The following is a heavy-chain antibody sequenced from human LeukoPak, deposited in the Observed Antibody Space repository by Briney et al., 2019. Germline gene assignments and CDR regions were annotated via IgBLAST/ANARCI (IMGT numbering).Heavy chain of an antibody. CDR2: ICGSEGRT. V-gene: IGHV3-23*01. J-gene: IGHJ6*03. Sequence: GGSMRLSCAASAFTFTTYAMGWVRQAPGNGLEWGSRICGSEGRTRYGDSVKGRFTMSRCNSENTLYLEMNRLRAPDTALYYCAKDSSSYDWGYMDVWGKGTTVTISS. CDR1: AFTFTTYA. CDR3: AKDSSSYDWGYMDV. D-gene: IGHD3-22*01.